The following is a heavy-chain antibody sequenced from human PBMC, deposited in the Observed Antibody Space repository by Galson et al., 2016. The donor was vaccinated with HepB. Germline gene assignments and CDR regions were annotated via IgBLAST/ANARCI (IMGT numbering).Heavy chain of an antibody. D-gene: IGHD3-10*01. V-gene: IGHV5-51*01. CDR2: IYSAASDI. CDR1: GYSFTHYW. J-gene: IGHJ4*02. CDR3: ARHSGNQRSFDY. Sequence: QSGAEVTKPGESLTISCKGSGYSFTHYWIGWVRQMPGKGLEWTGIIYSAASDITHSPSFQGQVTISADKSISTAYLQWSSLKASEPAIYYCARHSGNQRSFDYWGQGTLVTVSS.